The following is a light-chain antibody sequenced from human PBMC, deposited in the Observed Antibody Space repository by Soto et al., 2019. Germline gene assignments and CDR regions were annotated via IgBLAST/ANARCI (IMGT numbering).Light chain of an antibody. J-gene: IGLJ1*01. V-gene: IGLV2-14*01. CDR3: SSYTSTSTLYV. CDR1: SSDVGGYNY. Sequence: HSVLTQPASVSGSPGQSITISCTGTSSDVGGYNYVSWYQQHPDKAPKLMIYEVTNRPSGVSFRFSGSKSGNTASLTISGLQSEDEDDYYCSSYTSTSTLYVFGTGTKLTVL. CDR2: EVT.